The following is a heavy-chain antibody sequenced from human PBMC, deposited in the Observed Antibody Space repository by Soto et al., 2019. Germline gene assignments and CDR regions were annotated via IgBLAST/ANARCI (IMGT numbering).Heavy chain of an antibody. CDR3: AKDPSPIIVLMVYATPAVAGPDY. Sequence: QVQLVESGGGVVQPGRSLRLSCAASGFTFSSYGMHWVRQAPGKGLEWVAVISYDGSNKYYADSVKGRFTISRDNSKNTLYLQMNSLRAEDTAVYYCAKDPSPIIVLMVYATPAVAGPDYWAQGTLVTVSS. D-gene: IGHD2-8*01. V-gene: IGHV3-30*18. J-gene: IGHJ4*02. CDR1: GFTFSSYG. CDR2: ISYDGSNK.